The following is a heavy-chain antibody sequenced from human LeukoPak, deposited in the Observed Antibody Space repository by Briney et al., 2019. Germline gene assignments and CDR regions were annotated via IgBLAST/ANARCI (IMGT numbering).Heavy chain of an antibody. Sequence: SETLSLTCTVSGGSISSSSYYWGWIRQPPGKGLEWIGSIYYSGSTYYNPSLKSRVTISVDTSKNQFSLKLSSVTAADTAVYYCASDCSGGSCYSLAYFDYWGQGTLVTVSS. CDR3: ASDCSGGSCYSLAYFDY. V-gene: IGHV4-39*07. D-gene: IGHD2-15*01. CDR2: IYYSGST. CDR1: GGSISSSSYY. J-gene: IGHJ4*02.